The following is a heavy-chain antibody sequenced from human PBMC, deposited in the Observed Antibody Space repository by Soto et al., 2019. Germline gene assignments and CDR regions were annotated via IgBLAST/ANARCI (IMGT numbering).Heavy chain of an antibody. CDR2: IIPIFGTA. J-gene: IGHJ6*02. CDR1: GGTFSSYA. D-gene: IGHD3-22*01. Sequence: SVKRSCKASGGTFSSYAISWVRQAPGQGLEWMGGIIPIFGTANYAQKFQGRVTITADKSTSTAYMELSSLRSEDTAVYYCARGLAVVNYYYGMDVWGQGTTVTVSS. V-gene: IGHV1-69*06. CDR3: ARGLAVVNYYYGMDV.